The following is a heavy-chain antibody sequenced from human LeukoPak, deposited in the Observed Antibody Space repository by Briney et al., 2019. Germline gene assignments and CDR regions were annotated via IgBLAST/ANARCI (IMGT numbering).Heavy chain of an antibody. CDR2: IYYSGST. V-gene: IGHV4-39*07. J-gene: IGHJ5*02. D-gene: IGHD6-6*01. CDR3: ARGGEPLWYSSSSRWFDP. CDR1: GGSISSSSYY. Sequence: SETLSLTCTVSGGSISSSSYYWGWIRQPPGKGLEWIGSIYYSGSTYYNPSLKSRVTISVDTSKNHFSLKLSSVTAADTAVYYCARGGEPLWYSSSSRWFDPWGQGTLVTVSS.